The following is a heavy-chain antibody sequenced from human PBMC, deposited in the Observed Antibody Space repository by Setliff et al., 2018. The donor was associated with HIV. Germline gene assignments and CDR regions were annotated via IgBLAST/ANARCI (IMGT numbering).Heavy chain of an antibody. V-gene: IGHV1-18*01. D-gene: IGHD2-21*02. CDR1: GYTFTSYG. CDR2: ISAYNGNT. CDR3: ATLAGGDYYSGRGYYFMDV. J-gene: IGHJ6*03. Sequence: ASVKVSCKASGYTFTSYGISWVRQAPGQGLEWMGWISAYNGNTNYAQKLQGRVTMTTDTSTTTAYMELRSLRSDDTAVYYCATLAGGDYYSGRGYYFMDVWGKGTTVTVSS.